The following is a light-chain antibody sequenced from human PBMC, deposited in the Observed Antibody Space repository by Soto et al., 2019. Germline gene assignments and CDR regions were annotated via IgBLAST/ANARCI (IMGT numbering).Light chain of an antibody. J-gene: IGKJ1*01. CDR3: QQYSTSSRT. CDR2: DAS. V-gene: IGKV1-5*01. CDR1: QTVSTW. Sequence: DIQMTQSPATLSASVRDRVTITCRASQTVSTWVAWYQQKPGKAPKVMIYDASSLENGVPPRFSGSGSGTEFTLTMSSLQPDDFATYYCQQYSTSSRTFGQGTKVDIK.